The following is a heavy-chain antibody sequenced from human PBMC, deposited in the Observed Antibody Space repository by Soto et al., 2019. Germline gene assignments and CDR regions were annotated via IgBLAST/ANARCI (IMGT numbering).Heavy chain of an antibody. CDR1: GFTFSGFA. D-gene: IGHD3-10*02. J-gene: IGHJ3*02. Sequence: QVQLVESGGGVVQPGTSLRLSCAASGFTFSGFAMHWIRQAPGQGLEWVAVMSSDGALVFYANSMKGRFTISRDNSKNSLYLHMDSLTYEDTAVYFRAREDYYVGGYHVLGDFDIWRRGTMVTVSS. CDR2: MSSDGALV. V-gene: IGHV3-30*04. CDR3: AREDYYVGGYHVLGDFDI.